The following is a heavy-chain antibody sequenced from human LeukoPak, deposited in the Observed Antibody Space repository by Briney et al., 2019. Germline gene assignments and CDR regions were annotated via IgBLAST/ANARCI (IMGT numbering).Heavy chain of an antibody. CDR3: VKETSSGNFVTIDC. D-gene: IGHD1-26*01. CDR2: ITGDGGGT. V-gene: IGHV3-23*01. CDR1: GFTFRTYV. J-gene: IGHJ4*02. Sequence: PGGSLRLSCAASGFTFRTYVMSWVRQTPEKGLEWVSAITGDGGGTNHADSVKGRFFISRDNSKNTLYMQMNSLRAEDTAVYYCVKETSSGNFVTIDCWGQGALVTVSS.